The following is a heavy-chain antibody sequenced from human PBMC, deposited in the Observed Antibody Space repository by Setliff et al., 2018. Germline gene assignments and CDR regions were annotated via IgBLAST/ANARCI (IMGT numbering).Heavy chain of an antibody. D-gene: IGHD6-19*01. J-gene: IGHJ3*02. CDR2: ISVYNGYI. V-gene: IGHV1-18*01. CDR3: ARVGGYASAWHGIEAFDI. Sequence: ASVKVSCKASGYTFTSSGISWVRLAPGQGLEWMGWISVYNGYIVYAQKLQGRVTMTTDTSTSTAYMELRSLRSDDTAVYYCARVGGYASAWHGIEAFDIWGQGTKVTVS. CDR1: GYTFTSSG.